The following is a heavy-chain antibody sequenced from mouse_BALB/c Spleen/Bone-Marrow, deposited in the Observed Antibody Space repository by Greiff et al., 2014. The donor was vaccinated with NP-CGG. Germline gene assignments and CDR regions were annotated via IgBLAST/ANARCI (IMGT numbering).Heavy chain of an antibody. CDR2: IDPANGNT. Sequence: LKESGAELVKPGASVKLSCTASGFNIKDTYMHWVKQRPEQGLEWIGRIDPANGNTKYDPKFQGKATITADTSSNTAYLQLSSLTSEDTAVYYCATLTTVVDAMDYWGQGTSVTVSS. V-gene: IGHV14-3*02. CDR3: ATLTTVVDAMDY. D-gene: IGHD1-1*01. J-gene: IGHJ4*01. CDR1: GFNIKDTY.